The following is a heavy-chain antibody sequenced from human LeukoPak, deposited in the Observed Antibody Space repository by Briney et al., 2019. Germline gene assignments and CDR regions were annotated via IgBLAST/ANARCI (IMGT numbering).Heavy chain of an antibody. CDR3: ARVGAALYYYYGMDV. V-gene: IGHV1-69*13. CDR1: GGTFSSYA. CDR2: IIPILGTA. D-gene: IGHD6-25*01. Sequence: SVKVSCKASGGTFSSYAISWVRQAPGQGLEWMGGIIPILGTANYAQKFQGRVTITADESTSTAYMELSSLRSEGTAVYYCARVGAALYYYYGMDVWGQGTTVTVSS. J-gene: IGHJ6*02.